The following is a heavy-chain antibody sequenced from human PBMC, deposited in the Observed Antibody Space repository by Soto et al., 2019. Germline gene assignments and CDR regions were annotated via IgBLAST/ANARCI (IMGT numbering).Heavy chain of an antibody. CDR3: AKELWDILTGYYDYYYYYGMDV. V-gene: IGHV3-30*18. Sequence: PGGSLRLSCAASGFTFSSYGMHWVRQAPGKGLEWVAVISYDGSNKYYADSVKGRFTISRDNSKNTLYLQMNSLRAEDTAVYYCAKELWDILTGYYDYYYYYGMDVWGQGTTVTVSS. CDR1: GFTFSSYG. D-gene: IGHD3-9*01. J-gene: IGHJ6*02. CDR2: ISYDGSNK.